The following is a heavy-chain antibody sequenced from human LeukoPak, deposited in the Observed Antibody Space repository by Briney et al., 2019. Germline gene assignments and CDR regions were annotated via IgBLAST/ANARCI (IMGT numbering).Heavy chain of an antibody. V-gene: IGHV3-23*01. CDR1: GFTFSSYA. CDR2: ISGSGGST. CDR3: AKAYSSGWYSENDY. J-gene: IGHJ4*02. D-gene: IGHD6-19*01. Sequence: GGSLRLSCAASGFTFSSYAMSWVRQAPGKGLDWVSAISGSGGSTYYADSVKDRFTISRDNSKNTLYLQMNSLRAEDTAVYYCAKAYSSGWYSENDYWGQGTLVTVSS.